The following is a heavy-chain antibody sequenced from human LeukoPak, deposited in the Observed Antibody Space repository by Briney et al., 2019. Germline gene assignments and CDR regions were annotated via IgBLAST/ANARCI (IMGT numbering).Heavy chain of an antibody. Sequence: GASVKVSCKASGYTFTSYDINWVRQATGQGLEWMGWMNPNSGNTGYAQKFQGRVTMTRNTSISTAYMELSSLRSEDTTVYYCARGYSSGWYGWFDPWGQGTLVTVSS. V-gene: IGHV1-8*01. D-gene: IGHD6-19*01. J-gene: IGHJ5*02. CDR1: GYTFTSYD. CDR2: MNPNSGNT. CDR3: ARGYSSGWYGWFDP.